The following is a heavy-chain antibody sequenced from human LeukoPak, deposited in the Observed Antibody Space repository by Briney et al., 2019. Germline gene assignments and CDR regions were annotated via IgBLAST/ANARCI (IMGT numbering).Heavy chain of an antibody. V-gene: IGHV1-46*01. CDR3: ARQDGSSWHDY. J-gene: IGHJ4*02. D-gene: IGHD6-13*01. CDR2: INPSGGST. CDR1: GYTFTSYF. Sequence: ASVKLSCTASGYTFTSYFMHWVRQAPGQGLEWMGIINPSGGSTSYAQKFQGRVTMTRDMSTSTVYMELSSLRSEDTAVYYCARQDGSSWHDYWGQGTLVTVSS.